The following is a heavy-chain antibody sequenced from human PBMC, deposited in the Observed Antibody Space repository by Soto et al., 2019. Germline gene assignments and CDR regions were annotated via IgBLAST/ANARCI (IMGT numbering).Heavy chain of an antibody. V-gene: IGHV3-7*03. Sequence: GGSLRLSCAIFEGTVIRDWMNWVRQAPGKGLEWVAHTNQDGSEKYYVDSVKGRFTISRDNAENSLYLQMNSLRPEDTALYYCVRSKGGYSYGTPFDYWGQGT. CDR1: EGTVIRDW. CDR3: VRSKGGYSYGTPFDY. D-gene: IGHD5-18*01. J-gene: IGHJ4*02. CDR2: TNQDGSEK.